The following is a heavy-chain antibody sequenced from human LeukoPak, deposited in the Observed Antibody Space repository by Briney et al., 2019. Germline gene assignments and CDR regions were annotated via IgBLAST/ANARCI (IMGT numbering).Heavy chain of an antibody. CDR3: ARHHDPFFDY. V-gene: IGHV4-31*03. CDR2: IYYGGTT. CDR1: GGSISSGGYY. Sequence: SETLCLTCTVSGGSISSGGYYWSWIRQHPGKGLEWIGSIYYGGTTYYNPSLKSRVTMPVDTSKSQLSLNLSAVTAADTAVYYCARHHDPFFDYWGRGTLVAVSS. J-gene: IGHJ4*02.